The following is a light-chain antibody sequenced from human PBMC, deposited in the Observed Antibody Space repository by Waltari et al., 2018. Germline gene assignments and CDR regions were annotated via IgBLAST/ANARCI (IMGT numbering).Light chain of an antibody. CDR2: AAS. Sequence: IHLTQSPSSLSASVGDRVTITCRASQGISSYLAWYQQKPGKAPKLLIYAASTLQSGVPSRFSGSGSGTDFTLTISSLQPEDCASYYCQQLNSYPLTFGGGTKVEIK. J-gene: IGKJ4*01. CDR3: QQLNSYPLT. CDR1: QGISSY. V-gene: IGKV1-9*01.